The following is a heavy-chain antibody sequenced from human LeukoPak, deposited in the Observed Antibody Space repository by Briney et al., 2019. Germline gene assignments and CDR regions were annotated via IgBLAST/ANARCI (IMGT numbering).Heavy chain of an antibody. J-gene: IGHJ5*02. D-gene: IGHD2-2*01. V-gene: IGHV3-48*01. CDR2: ISSSSSTI. Sequence: GGSLRLSCAASGFTFSSYSMNWVRQAPGKGLEWVSYISSSSSTIYYADSVKGRFTISRDNSKNMLYLQMNSLRAEDTAVYYCAGGPKQQLLWGRASNGFDPWGQGTLVTVSS. CDR3: AGGPKQQLLWGRASNGFDP. CDR1: GFTFSSYS.